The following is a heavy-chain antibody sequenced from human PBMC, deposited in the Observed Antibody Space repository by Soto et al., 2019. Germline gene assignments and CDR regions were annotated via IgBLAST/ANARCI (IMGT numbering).Heavy chain of an antibody. D-gene: IGHD4-4*01. V-gene: IGHV5-51*01. J-gene: IGHJ6*02. CDR3: ARHVKTDDYSNYYYYYGMDV. CDR1: GYSFTSYW. CDR2: IYPGDSDT. Sequence: GESLKISCKGSGYSFTSYWIGWVRQMPGKGLEWMGIIYPGDSDTRYSPSFQGQVTISADKSISAAYLQWSSLKASDTAMYYCARHVKTDDYSNYYYYYGMDVWGQGTTVTVSS.